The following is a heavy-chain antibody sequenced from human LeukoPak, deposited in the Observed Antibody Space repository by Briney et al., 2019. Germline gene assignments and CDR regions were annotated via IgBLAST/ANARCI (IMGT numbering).Heavy chain of an antibody. V-gene: IGHV5-51*01. Sequence: GESLKISCKGSGYSFTSYWIGGVRQMPGKGLEWMGIIYPGDSDTRYSPSFQGQVTVSADKSISTAYLQWSSLKASDTAMYYCARGIVVAGGYMDVWGKGTTVTVSS. CDR1: GYSFTSYW. CDR2: IYPGDSDT. D-gene: IGHD2-2*01. J-gene: IGHJ6*03. CDR3: ARGIVVAGGYMDV.